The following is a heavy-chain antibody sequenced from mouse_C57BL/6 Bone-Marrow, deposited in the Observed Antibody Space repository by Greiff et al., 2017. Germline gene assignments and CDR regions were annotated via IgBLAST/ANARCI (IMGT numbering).Heavy chain of an antibody. CDR3: TKGDLQGDY. CDR1: GYTFTDYE. V-gene: IGHV1-15*01. Sequence: VQLQQSGAELVRPGASVTLSCKASGYTFTDYEMHWVKQTPVHGLEWIGAIDPETGGTAYNQKFKGKAILTADKSSSTAYMELRSLPSEDSAVYYCTKGDLQGDYWGQGTSVTVSS. CDR2: IDPETGGT. J-gene: IGHJ4*01. D-gene: IGHD3-3*01.